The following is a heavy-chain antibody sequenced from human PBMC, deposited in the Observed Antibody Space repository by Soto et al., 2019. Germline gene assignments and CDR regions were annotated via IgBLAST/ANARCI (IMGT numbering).Heavy chain of an antibody. J-gene: IGHJ6*02. V-gene: IGHV1-69*01. CDR2: IIPIPGTA. CDR3: ARSQCSSTSLKIYYYYYYGMDV. D-gene: IGHD2-2*01. CDR1: GGTFGSYA. Sequence: QVQLVQSGAEVKKPGSSVKVSCKASGGTFGSYAISWVRQAPGQGLEWMGGIIPIPGTANYAQKFQGRVTIAADESTSTAYMELSSLRSEDTAVYYCARSQCSSTSLKIYYYYYYGMDVWGQGTTVTVSS.